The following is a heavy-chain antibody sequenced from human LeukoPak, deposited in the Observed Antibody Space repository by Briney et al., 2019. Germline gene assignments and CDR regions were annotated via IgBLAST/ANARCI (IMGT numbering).Heavy chain of an antibody. V-gene: IGHV3-74*01. CDR2: INSDGSST. J-gene: IGHJ3*02. Sequence: GGSLRLSCAASGFTFSSYWMHWVRQAPGKGLVWVSRINSDGSSTNYADSVKGRFTISRDNAKNTLYLQMSSLRAEDTAVYYCARVRVDSSRSGAFDIWGQGTMVTVSS. CDR1: GFTFSSYW. D-gene: IGHD6-13*01. CDR3: ARVRVDSSRSGAFDI.